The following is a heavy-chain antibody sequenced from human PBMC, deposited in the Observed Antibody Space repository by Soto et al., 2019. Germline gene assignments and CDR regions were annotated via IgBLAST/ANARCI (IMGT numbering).Heavy chain of an antibody. D-gene: IGHD5-12*01. CDR1: GFSLSTSGVG. CDR3: AQVNIVATIPGWFDP. Sequence: SGPTLVKPTQTLTLTCTFSGFSLSTSGVGVGWIRQPPGKALEWLALIYWDDDKRYSPSLKSRLTITKDTSKNQVVLTMTNMDPVDTATYYCAQVNIVATIPGWFDPWGQGTLVTVSS. CDR2: IYWDDDK. J-gene: IGHJ5*02. V-gene: IGHV2-5*02.